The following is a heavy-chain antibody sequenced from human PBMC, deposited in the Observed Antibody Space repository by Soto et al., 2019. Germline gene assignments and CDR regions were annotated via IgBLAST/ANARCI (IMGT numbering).Heavy chain of an antibody. CDR1: GYTFTSYG. V-gene: IGHV1-18*01. CDR3: ARDPMTYYYDSSGYYFDY. D-gene: IGHD3-22*01. J-gene: IGHJ4*02. Sequence: QVQLVQSGAEVKKPGASVKVSCKASGYTFTSYGISWVRQAPGQGLEWMGWISAYNGNTNYAQKLQGRVTMTTDTSTSTAYMELRSLRSDDTAVYYCARDPMTYYYDSSGYYFDYWGQGTLVTVSS. CDR2: ISAYNGNT.